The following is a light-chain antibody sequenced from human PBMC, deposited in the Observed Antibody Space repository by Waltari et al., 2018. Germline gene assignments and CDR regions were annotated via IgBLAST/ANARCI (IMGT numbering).Light chain of an antibody. CDR3: QQYNNWPWT. V-gene: IGKV3-15*01. CDR1: QSISSN. J-gene: IGKJ1*01. CDR2: GAS. Sequence: EIVMTQSPATLSVSPGERATLPCRASQSISSNLAWYQQKPGQAPRLLMYGASTRATGIPARFSGSGSGTEFTLTISSLQSEDLAVYSCQQYNNWPWTFGQGTKVEIK.